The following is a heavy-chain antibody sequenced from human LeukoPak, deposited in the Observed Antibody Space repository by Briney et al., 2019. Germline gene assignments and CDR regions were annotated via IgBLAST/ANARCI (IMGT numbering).Heavy chain of an antibody. D-gene: IGHD5-18*01. CDR1: GGSISSSSYY. CDR3: ARQLPLGYSYGSDFDY. J-gene: IGHJ4*02. V-gene: IGHV4-39*01. CDR2: IYYSGST. Sequence: KPSETLSLTCTVSGGSISSSSYYWGWIRQPPGKGREWIGSIYYSGSTYYNPSLKSRVTISVDTSKNQFSLKLSSVTAADTAVYYCARQLPLGYSYGSDFDYWGQGTLVTVSS.